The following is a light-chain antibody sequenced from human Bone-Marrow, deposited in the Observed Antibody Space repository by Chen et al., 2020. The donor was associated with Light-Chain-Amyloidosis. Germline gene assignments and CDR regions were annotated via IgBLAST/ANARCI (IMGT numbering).Light chain of an antibody. J-gene: IGKJ2*01. CDR3: HQYGSSPVT. V-gene: IGKV3-20*01. CDR1: QGDRSDY. Sequence: VLTQSPAFLSVSPGERVTLSCRACQGDRSDYLAWYQQKSGHAPRLLVYGASSTATSIPCRVRGSGSGTDFSLTISRLEPEGFAVYYCHQYGSSPVTFGQGTKLDSK. CDR2: GAS.